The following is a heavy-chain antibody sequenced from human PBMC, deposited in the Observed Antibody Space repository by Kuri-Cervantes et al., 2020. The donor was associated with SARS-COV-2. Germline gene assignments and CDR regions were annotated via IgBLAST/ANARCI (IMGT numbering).Heavy chain of an antibody. V-gene: IGHV4-39*01. CDR2: IYYSGST. CDR1: GGSISSSSYY. CDR3: ARRFTSITIFGVVNINPFDY. J-gene: IGHJ4*02. D-gene: IGHD3-3*01. Sequence: ESLKISCTVSGGSISSSSYYWGWIRQPPGKGLEWIGSIYYSGSTYYNPSLKSRVTISVDTSKNQFSLKLSSVTAADTAVYYCARRFTSITIFGVVNINPFDYWGQGTLVTVSS.